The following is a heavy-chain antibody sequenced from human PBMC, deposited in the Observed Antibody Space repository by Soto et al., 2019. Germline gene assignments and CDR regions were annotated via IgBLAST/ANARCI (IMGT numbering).Heavy chain of an antibody. CDR3: ATEGHGDYVFDYYGMDV. D-gene: IGHD4-17*01. CDR2: ISSSRSYT. Sequence: QVQLVESGGGLVKPGGSVRLSCAASGFTFSDYQMSWIRQAPGKGLEWISYISSSRSYTKYADSVKGRFTISRDNAKNSLYLQMTSLRADDTAVYFCATEGHGDYVFDYYGMDVWGQGTTVTVSS. CDR1: GFTFSDYQ. J-gene: IGHJ6*02. V-gene: IGHV3-11*06.